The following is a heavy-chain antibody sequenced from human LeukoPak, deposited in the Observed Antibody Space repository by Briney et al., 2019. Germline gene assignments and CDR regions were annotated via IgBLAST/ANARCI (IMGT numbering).Heavy chain of an antibody. J-gene: IGHJ4*02. V-gene: IGHV3-15*01. CDR3: TTVEYGSGSYYFDY. Sequence: GGSLRLSCAASGFTFSNAWMNWVRQAPGKGLEWVGRIKSKTDGGATDYAAPVKGRFTISRDDSKNTLYLQMNSLKTEDTAVYYCTTVEYGSGSYYFDYWGQGTLVTVSS. CDR1: GFTFSNAW. CDR2: IKSKTDGGAT. D-gene: IGHD3-10*01.